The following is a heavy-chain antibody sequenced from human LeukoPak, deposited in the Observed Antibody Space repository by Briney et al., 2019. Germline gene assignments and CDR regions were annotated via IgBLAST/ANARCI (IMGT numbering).Heavy chain of an antibody. J-gene: IGHJ4*02. CDR1: GGSFSGYY. V-gene: IGHV4-34*01. CDR3: ARGSGSKGFDY. CDR2: INHSGST. D-gene: IGHD1-26*01. Sequence: SETLSLTCAVYGGSFSGYYRSWIRQPPGKGLEWIGEINHSGSTNYNPSLKSRVTISVDTSKNQFSLKLSSVTAADTAVYYCARGSGSKGFDYWGQGTLVTVSS.